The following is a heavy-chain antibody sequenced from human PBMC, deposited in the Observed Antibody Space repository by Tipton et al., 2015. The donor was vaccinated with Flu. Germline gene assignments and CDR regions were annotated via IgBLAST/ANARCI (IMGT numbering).Heavy chain of an antibody. V-gene: IGHV3-48*03. J-gene: IGHJ6*02. D-gene: IGHD2-2*01. CDR3: ARECSTTSCFWEQGFYYGMDV. Sequence: SLRLSCAASGFTFRIYEMSWVRQAPGKGLEWIAYISNSGSVIEYADSVKGRFTVSRVNARNSLYLQMNSLRAEDTAIYYCARECSTTSCFWEQGFYYGMDVWGQGTTVPVSS. CDR2: ISNSGSVI. CDR1: GFTFRIYE.